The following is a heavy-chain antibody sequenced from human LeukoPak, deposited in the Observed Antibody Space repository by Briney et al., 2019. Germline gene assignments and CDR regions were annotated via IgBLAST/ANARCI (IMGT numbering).Heavy chain of an antibody. Sequence: SVKVSCKASGGTFSSYAISWVRQAPGQGLEWMGRIIPILGIANYAQKFQGRVTITADKSTSTAYMELSSLRSEDTAVYYCAREDIVATPVDYWGQGALVTVSS. V-gene: IGHV1-69*04. CDR1: GGTFSSYA. CDR3: AREDIVATPVDY. D-gene: IGHD5-12*01. J-gene: IGHJ4*02. CDR2: IIPILGIA.